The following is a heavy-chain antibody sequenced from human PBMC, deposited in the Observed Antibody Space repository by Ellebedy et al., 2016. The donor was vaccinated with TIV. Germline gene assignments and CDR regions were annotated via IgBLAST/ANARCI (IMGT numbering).Heavy chain of an antibody. V-gene: IGHV4-59*01. CDR2: IYYSGST. Sequence: SETLSLXCTVAGGAISNDCWSWIRQPPGKGLEWIGYIYYSGSTNHNPSLRSRATISVDTSNNQFSLKLSSVTAADTAVYYCARVRILWSGYSKYYYMDVWGKGTTVTVSS. D-gene: IGHD3-3*01. J-gene: IGHJ6*03. CDR3: ARVRILWSGYSKYYYMDV. CDR1: GGAISNDC.